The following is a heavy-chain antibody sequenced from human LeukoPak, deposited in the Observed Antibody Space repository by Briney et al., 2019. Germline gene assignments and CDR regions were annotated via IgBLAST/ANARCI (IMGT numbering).Heavy chain of an antibody. D-gene: IGHD6-13*01. V-gene: IGHV5-51*01. CDR2: IYPGDSDT. CDR1: GYTFTTYW. J-gene: IGHJ3*02. Sequence: GESLKISCKGSGYTFTTYWIGWVRQMPGKGLEWMGIIYPGDSDTRYSPSFQGQVTISADKSISTAYLQWSSLKASDTAMYYCVRRGHRQAADNAFDIWGQGTMVTVSS. CDR3: VRRGHRQAADNAFDI.